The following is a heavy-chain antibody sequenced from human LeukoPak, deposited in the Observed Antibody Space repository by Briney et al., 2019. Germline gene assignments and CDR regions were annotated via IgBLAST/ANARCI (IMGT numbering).Heavy chain of an antibody. CDR1: GFTFSAYA. V-gene: IGHV3-64D*09. CDR3: AKSSSGWTSFDY. J-gene: IGHJ4*02. Sequence: GGSLRLSCSASGFTFSAYAMYWVRQAPGKGLEYVSGISNNGGSSFYADSVKGRFTISRDNTKNTLYLQMSSLRAEDTAVYYCAKSSSGWTSFDYWGQGTLVTVSS. CDR2: ISNNGGSS. D-gene: IGHD6-19*01.